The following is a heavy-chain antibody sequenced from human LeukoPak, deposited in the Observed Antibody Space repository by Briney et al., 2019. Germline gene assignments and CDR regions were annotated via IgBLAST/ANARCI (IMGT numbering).Heavy chain of an antibody. CDR1: GYTFTGYY. D-gene: IGHD6-19*01. CDR2: INPNSGGT. V-gene: IGHV1-2*02. J-gene: IGHJ4*02. Sequence: ASVKVSCKASGYTFTGYYMHWVRQAPGQGLEWMGWINPNSGGTNYAQKFQGRGTMTRDTSISTAYMELSRLRSDDTAVYYCAREVHSSGWYGYWGQGTLVTVSS. CDR3: AREVHSSGWYGY.